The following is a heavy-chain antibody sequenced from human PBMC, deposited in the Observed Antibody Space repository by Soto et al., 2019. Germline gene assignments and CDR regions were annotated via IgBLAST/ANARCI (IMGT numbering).Heavy chain of an antibody. Sequence: ASVKFSCKSSGYTLTNYGVTWVRQAPGQGLEWLGRVTPYKADTNSAQNLQGRVTMATDTSTNTAYLELRSLRSDDTAVYFCATDGPSNSGNLYAFDIWGQGTSGTVS. J-gene: IGHJ3*02. CDR2: VTPYKADT. CDR3: ATDGPSNSGNLYAFDI. V-gene: IGHV1-18*04. D-gene: IGHD5-12*01. CDR1: GYTLTNYG.